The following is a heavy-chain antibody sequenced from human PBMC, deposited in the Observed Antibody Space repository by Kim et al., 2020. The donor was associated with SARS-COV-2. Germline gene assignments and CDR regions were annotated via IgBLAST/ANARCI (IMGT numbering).Heavy chain of an antibody. J-gene: IGHJ4*02. D-gene: IGHD4-17*01. CDR1: GGSFSGYY. CDR3: ARGVKGISYGGNSDGFDY. V-gene: IGHV4-34*01. CDR2: INHSGST. Sequence: SETLSLTCAVYGGSFSGYYWSWIRHPPGKGLEWIGEINHSGSTNYNPSLKSRVTISVDTSKNQFSLKLSSVTAADTAVYYCARGVKGISYGGNSDGFDYWGQGTLVTVSS.